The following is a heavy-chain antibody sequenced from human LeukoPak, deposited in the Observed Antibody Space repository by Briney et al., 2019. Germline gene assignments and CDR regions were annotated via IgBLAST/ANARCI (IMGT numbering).Heavy chain of an antibody. CDR3: ARDQYGDSDGY. CDR1: GGTFSSYA. CDR2: IIPILGIA. V-gene: IGHV1-69*04. Sequence: SVKVSCKASGGTFSSYAISWVRQAPGQGLEWMGSIIPILGIANYAQKFQGRVTITADKSTSTAYMELSSLRSEDTAVYYCARDQYGDSDGYWGQGTLVTVSS. J-gene: IGHJ4*02. D-gene: IGHD4-17*01.